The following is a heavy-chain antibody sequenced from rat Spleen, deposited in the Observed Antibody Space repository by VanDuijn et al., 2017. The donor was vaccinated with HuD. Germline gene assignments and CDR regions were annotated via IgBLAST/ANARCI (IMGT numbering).Heavy chain of an antibody. CDR1: GFTFSDYY. J-gene: IGHJ4*01. CDR3: ARHHYDGYYHGPVFGVMDA. CDR2: ISYDGSST. V-gene: IGHV5-22*01. D-gene: IGHD1-12*03. Sequence: EVQLVESDGGLVQPGRSLKLSCAASGFTFSDYYMAWIRQAPGQGLEWVASISYDGSSTYYPDSVKGRFTISRDNAKSTLYLQMDSLRSEDTASYYCARHHYDGYYHGPVFGVMDAWGQGASVTVSS.